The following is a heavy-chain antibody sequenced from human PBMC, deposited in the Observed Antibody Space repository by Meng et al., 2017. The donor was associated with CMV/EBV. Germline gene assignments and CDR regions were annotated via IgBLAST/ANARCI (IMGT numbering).Heavy chain of an antibody. V-gene: IGHV4-59*01. Sequence: GSLRLSCTVSGGSINTYYWNWIRQPPGKGLEWIGYVYYNGSTNYSPSLKGRVTISVDTSKNQFSLKLSSVTAADTAVYFCARDSTSRGFYYYGMNVWGQGTTVTVSS. CDR2: VYYNGST. J-gene: IGHJ6*02. D-gene: IGHD3-10*01. CDR1: GGSINTYY. CDR3: ARDSTSRGFYYYGMNV.